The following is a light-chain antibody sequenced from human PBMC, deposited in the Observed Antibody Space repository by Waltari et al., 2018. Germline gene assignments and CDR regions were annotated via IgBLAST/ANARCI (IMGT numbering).Light chain of an antibody. Sequence: SSVLTQPPSVSVAPGKTARITCGGNNIGSTSVHWYPQKPGQAPVLVVYDDSDRPSGIPERFSGSNSGNTATLTISRVEAGDEADYYCQVWDSSSDHVVFGGGTKLTVL. CDR2: DDS. CDR1: NIGSTS. V-gene: IGLV3-21*03. J-gene: IGLJ2*01. CDR3: QVWDSSSDHVV.